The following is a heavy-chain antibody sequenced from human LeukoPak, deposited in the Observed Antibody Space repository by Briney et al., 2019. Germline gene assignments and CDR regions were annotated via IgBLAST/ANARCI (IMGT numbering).Heavy chain of an antibody. Sequence: GGSLRLSCAASGFRFSSYAMSWVRQAPGKGLEWVSALSSSGGNTYYADSVKGRFTISRDNSKNTLYLQMNSLRAEDTAVYYCAKSGQWLVLHWFDPWGQGTLVTVSS. V-gene: IGHV3-23*01. CDR1: GFRFSSYA. CDR3: AKSGQWLVLHWFDP. D-gene: IGHD6-19*01. CDR2: LSSSGGNT. J-gene: IGHJ5*02.